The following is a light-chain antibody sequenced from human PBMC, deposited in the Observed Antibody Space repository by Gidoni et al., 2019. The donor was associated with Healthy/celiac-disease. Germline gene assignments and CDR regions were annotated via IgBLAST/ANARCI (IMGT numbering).Light chain of an antibody. CDR3: QQFNNYPALT. V-gene: IGKV1D-13*01. CDR1: QGISSA. Sequence: AIQLTQSPSSLSASVVDRVTITWPASQGISSALAWYQQKPGKAPKLLIYDASSLESGVPSRFRGSGSGTDFTLTISSLQPEDFATYYCQQFNNYPALTFGGXTKVEIK. CDR2: DAS. J-gene: IGKJ4*01.